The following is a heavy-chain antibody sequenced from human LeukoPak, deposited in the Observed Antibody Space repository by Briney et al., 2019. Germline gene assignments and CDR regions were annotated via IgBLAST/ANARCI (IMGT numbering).Heavy chain of an antibody. CDR2: IYHSGST. Sequence: SETLSLTCAVSGYSISSGYYWGWIRQPPGKGLEWIGSIYHSGSTYYNPSLKSRVTMSVDTSKNQFSLKLSSVTAADTAVYYCARDGLLLWFGELLSKVNWFDPWGQGTLVTVSS. CDR3: ARDGLLLWFGELLSKVNWFDP. CDR1: GYSISSGYY. D-gene: IGHD3-10*01. J-gene: IGHJ5*02. V-gene: IGHV4-38-2*02.